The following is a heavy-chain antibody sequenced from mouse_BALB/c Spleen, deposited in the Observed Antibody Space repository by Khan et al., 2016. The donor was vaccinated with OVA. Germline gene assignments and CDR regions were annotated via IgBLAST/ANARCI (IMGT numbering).Heavy chain of an antibody. CDR3: ARGGAAYYRNDGGAMDY. Sequence: LVESGPELKKPGETVRISCKASGYTFTTAGMQWVQKMPGKGLKWIGWINTHSGVPKYAEDFKGRFVFSLETSASTAYLQITNLKNDDTATYFCARGGAAYYRNDGGAMDYWGQGTSVTVSS. V-gene: IGHV9-4*02. D-gene: IGHD2-14*01. CDR1: GYTFTTAG. J-gene: IGHJ4*01. CDR2: INTHSGVP.